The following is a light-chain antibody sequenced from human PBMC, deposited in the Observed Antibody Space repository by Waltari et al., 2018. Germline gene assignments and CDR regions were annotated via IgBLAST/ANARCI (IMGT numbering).Light chain of an antibody. V-gene: IGLV2-14*03. J-gene: IGLJ3*02. CDR2: DVL. CDR3: NSYTTTSTWV. Sequence: QSALTQPASVSGSPGQSITISCTATSSVVGDFTSVSWYQQHPGKAPKLIIYDVLHRPSWISNRFSGSKSGYTASLTISGLQAGDEAYYYCNSYTTTSTWVFGGGTKLTV. CDR1: SSVVGDFTS.